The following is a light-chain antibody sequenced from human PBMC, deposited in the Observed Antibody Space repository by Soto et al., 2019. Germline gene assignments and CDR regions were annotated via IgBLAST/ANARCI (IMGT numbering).Light chain of an antibody. J-gene: IGKJ3*01. CDR1: QSVSSN. CDR3: QQYNKWPLFT. Sequence: EIVMTQSPVTLSVSPGERATLSCRASQSVSSNLAWYQQKPGQAPRLLIYAASTRATGIPSRFSSSGSGTEFTLTISSLQSEDFAVYYCQQYNKWPLFTFGPGTKVYIK. CDR2: AAS. V-gene: IGKV3-15*01.